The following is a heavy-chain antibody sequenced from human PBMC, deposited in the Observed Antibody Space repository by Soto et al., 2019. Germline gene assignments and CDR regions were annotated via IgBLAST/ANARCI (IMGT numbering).Heavy chain of an antibody. J-gene: IGHJ4*02. CDR2: ISGSGVST. D-gene: IGHD2-2*02. CDR1: GFTFSSYA. Sequence: GGSLRLSCAASGFTFSSYAMSWVRQAPGKGLEWVSSISGSGVSTYYAASVKGRFAISRDNSKNTLHLQMNSLRAEDTAVYYCAKFGYCNSTSCYTSLDYWGQGTLVTVSS. V-gene: IGHV3-23*01. CDR3: AKFGYCNSTSCYTSLDY.